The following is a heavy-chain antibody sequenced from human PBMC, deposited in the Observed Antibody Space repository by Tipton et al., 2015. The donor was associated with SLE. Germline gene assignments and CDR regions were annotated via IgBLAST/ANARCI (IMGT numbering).Heavy chain of an antibody. D-gene: IGHD2-15*01. CDR1: GFTLSSYW. CDR2: IKQDGSEK. Sequence: SLRLSCAGSGFTLSSYWMSWVRQAPGKALEWVANIKQDGSEKYYVDSVKGRFTISRDNAKNSLYLQMNSLRAEDTAVYYCARIYCIGGNCYYFDYWGQGTLVTVSS. J-gene: IGHJ4*02. CDR3: ARIYCIGGNCYYFDY. V-gene: IGHV3-7*01.